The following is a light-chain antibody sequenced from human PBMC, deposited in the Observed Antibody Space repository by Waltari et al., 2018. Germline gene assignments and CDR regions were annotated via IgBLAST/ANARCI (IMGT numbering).Light chain of an antibody. CDR2: DTS. J-gene: IGKJ4*01. CDR1: QSINNY. V-gene: IGKV3-11*01. CDR3: QQRRNWPLT. Sequence: DIVLTQSPATLSLSPGERATLSCRASQSINNYLAWYQQKPGQAPRLLIYDTSNRATGISARFSGSWFGTDFTLTISSLEPEDFAVYYCQQRRNWPLTFGGGTKVEIK.